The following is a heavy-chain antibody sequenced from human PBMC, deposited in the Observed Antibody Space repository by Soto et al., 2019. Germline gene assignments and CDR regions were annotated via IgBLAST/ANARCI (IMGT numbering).Heavy chain of an antibody. CDR3: AGGYGDWHYYYYYMDV. J-gene: IGHJ6*03. Sequence: SETLSLTCTVSGGSISSGGYYWSWIRQQPGKGLEWIGYIYYSGSTYYNPSLKSRVTISVDTSKNQFSLKLSSVTAADTAVYYCAGGYGDWHYYYYYMDVWGKGTTVTVSS. CDR1: GGSISSGGYY. V-gene: IGHV4-31*03. D-gene: IGHD4-17*01. CDR2: IYYSGST.